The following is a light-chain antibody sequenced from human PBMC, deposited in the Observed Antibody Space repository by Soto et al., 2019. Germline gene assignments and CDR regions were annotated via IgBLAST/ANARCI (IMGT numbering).Light chain of an antibody. CDR3: QQSYSSPYT. CDR2: IAS. CDR1: QSISNF. Sequence: DIQMTQSPSSLSASVGDRVTITCRASQSISNFVNWYQQKPGKAPNLLIYIASSLQSGVPSRFSGSGSGTDFTLTIISLQPEDFATYYCQQSYSSPYTFGRGTKVEIK. J-gene: IGKJ2*01. V-gene: IGKV1-39*01.